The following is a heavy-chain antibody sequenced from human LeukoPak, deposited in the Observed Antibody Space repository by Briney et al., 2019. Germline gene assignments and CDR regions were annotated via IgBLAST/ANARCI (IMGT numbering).Heavy chain of an antibody. J-gene: IGHJ4*02. CDR3: AAGTAADF. Sequence: GGSLRLSCAASGFSFSSYWMNWVRQAPGKGLEWVANIKQDGSEKYYVDSVKGRFTISRDNAKSALYLQLNSLRLEDTAVYYCAAGTAADFWGQGTLVTVSS. D-gene: IGHD6-13*01. CDR1: GFSFSSYW. V-gene: IGHV3-7*05. CDR2: IKQDGSEK.